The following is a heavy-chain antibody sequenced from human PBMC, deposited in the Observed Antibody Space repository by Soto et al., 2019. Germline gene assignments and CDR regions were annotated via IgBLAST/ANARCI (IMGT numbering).Heavy chain of an antibody. V-gene: IGHV3-21*01. D-gene: IGHD4-4*01. CDR3: ARDKQSGNDAFDI. CDR1: GFTFSSYS. Sequence: GGSLRLSCAASGFTFSSYSMNWVRQAPGKGLEWVSSISSSSSYIYYADSVKGRFTISRDNAKNSLYPQMNSLRAEDTAVYYCARDKQSGNDAFDIWGQGTMVTVSS. CDR2: ISSSSSYI. J-gene: IGHJ3*02.